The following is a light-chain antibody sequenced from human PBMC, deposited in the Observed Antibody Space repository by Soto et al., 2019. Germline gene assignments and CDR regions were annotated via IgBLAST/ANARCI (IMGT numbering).Light chain of an antibody. V-gene: IGLV2-23*01. CDR3: CSYAGSSTFVV. J-gene: IGLJ2*01. CDR2: EGS. Sequence: QSALTQPASVSGSPGQSITISCTGTSSDVGSYNLVSWYQQHPGKAPKLMIYEGSKRPTGVSNRFCGSKSGNTASLTISGLQAEDEADYYCCSYAGSSTFVVFGGGTKLTVL. CDR1: SSDVGSYNL.